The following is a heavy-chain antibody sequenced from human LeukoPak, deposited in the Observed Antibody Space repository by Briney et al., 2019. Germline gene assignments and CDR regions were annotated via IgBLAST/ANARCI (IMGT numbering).Heavy chain of an antibody. CDR2: IIPIFGTA. Sequence: GASVRVSCKASGGTFSSYAISWVRQAPGQGLEWMGGIIPIFGTANYAQKFQGRVTITTDESTSTAYMELSSLRSEDTAVYYCAGASGYSGYDWYHWGQGTLVTVSS. V-gene: IGHV1-69*05. J-gene: IGHJ5*02. D-gene: IGHD5-12*01. CDR3: AGASGYSGYDWYH. CDR1: GGTFSSYA.